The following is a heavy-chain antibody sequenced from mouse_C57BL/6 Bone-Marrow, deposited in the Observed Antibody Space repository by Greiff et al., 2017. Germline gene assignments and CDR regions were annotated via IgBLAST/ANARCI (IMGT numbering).Heavy chain of an antibody. CDR1: GYTFTSSW. Sequence: VQLQQSGAELAKPGASVKLSCKASGYTFTSSWMHWVKQRPGQGLEWIGYINPSSGYTKYNQKFKDKATLTADKSSSTAYMQLSSLTYEDSAVYYCARSYYGSSYGFAYWGQGTLVTVSA. V-gene: IGHV1-7*01. CDR2: INPSSGYT. CDR3: ARSYYGSSYGFAY. D-gene: IGHD1-1*01. J-gene: IGHJ3*01.